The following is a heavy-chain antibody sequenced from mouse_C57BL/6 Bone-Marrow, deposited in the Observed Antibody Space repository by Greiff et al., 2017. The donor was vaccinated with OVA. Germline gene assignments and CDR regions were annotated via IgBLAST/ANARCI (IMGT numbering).Heavy chain of an antibody. Sequence: EVQLQESGPVLVKPGPSVKISCKASGFTFTDYYMHWVKQSHGKSLEWIGLVYPYNGGTSYNQKFKGKATLTVDTSSSTAYMELNSLTSEDSAVYYCARDYYGSSYEWYFDGWGTGTTVTVSS. CDR2: VYPYNGGT. J-gene: IGHJ1*03. CDR1: GFTFTDYY. CDR3: ARDYYGSSYEWYFDG. D-gene: IGHD1-1*01. V-gene: IGHV1-36*01.